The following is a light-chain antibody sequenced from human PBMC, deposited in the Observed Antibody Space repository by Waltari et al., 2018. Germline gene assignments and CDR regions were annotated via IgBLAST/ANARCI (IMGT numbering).Light chain of an antibody. CDR2: SAS. CDR3: QQTNSFPRT. V-gene: IGKV1-12*01. CDR1: QAIDNW. J-gene: IGKJ1*01. Sequence: DIQMTQSPSFVSASVGDRVTITCRASQAIDNWLAWYQQKPGKAPKFLIYSASSLQSGVPSRFVGSGSGTDFILTISRLQPEDSATYYCQQTNSFPRTFGQGTKVVIK.